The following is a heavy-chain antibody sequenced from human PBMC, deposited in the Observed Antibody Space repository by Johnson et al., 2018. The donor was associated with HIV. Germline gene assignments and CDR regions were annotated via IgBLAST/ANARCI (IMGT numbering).Heavy chain of an antibody. Sequence: QVQLVESGGGLVKHGGSLRLSCTASGFTFNDYYMTWVRQAPGEGLEWVSYISSSGSAIYYADSVKGRFTMSRDNAKNSMFLKMNSLRADDTAVYYCARSRNYGCDIWGQGTMVTVSS. CDR1: GFTFNDYY. J-gene: IGHJ3*02. V-gene: IGHV3-11*04. CDR2: ISSSGSAI. D-gene: IGHD1-1*01. CDR3: ARSRNYGCDI.